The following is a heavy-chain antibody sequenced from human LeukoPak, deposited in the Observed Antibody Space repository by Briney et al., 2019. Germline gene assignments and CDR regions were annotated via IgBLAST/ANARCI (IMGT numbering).Heavy chain of an antibody. CDR3: ARALAPYGSGSYAFDY. D-gene: IGHD3-10*01. V-gene: IGHV1-46*01. CDR1: GYTFTSYY. CDR2: INPSGGTR. J-gene: IGHJ4*02. Sequence: ASVKVSCKASGYTFTSYYMHWVRQAPGQGLEWMGLINPSGGTRTYAQKFQGRVTMTRDTSTSTIYMELISLRSEDTAVYYCARALAPYGSGSYAFDYWGQGTLVTVSS.